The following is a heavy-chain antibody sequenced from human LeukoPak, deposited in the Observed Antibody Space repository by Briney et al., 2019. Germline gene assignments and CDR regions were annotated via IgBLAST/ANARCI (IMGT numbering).Heavy chain of an antibody. CDR3: AKDGGEYYDILTGYYPRLYYMDV. V-gene: IGHV3-30*04. Sequence: GGSLRLSCAASGFTFSNFAMHWVRQAPGKGLEWVAVISYDGSNNYYADSVKGRFTISRDNSKNTLYLQMNSLRAEDTAVYYCAKDGGEYYDILTGYYPRLYYMDVWGKGTTVTISS. D-gene: IGHD3-9*01. J-gene: IGHJ6*03. CDR2: ISYDGSNN. CDR1: GFTFSNFA.